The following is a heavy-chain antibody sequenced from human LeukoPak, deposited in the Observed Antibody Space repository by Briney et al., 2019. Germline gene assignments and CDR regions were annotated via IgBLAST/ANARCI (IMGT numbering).Heavy chain of an antibody. D-gene: IGHD6-13*01. CDR1: EYSFTSYW. J-gene: IGHJ3*02. CDR3: ARIAQQLNDAFDI. Sequence: GESLKISCKGSEYSFTSYWIAWVRQMPGKGLEWVGIIYPGDSDTRYSPSFQGQVTISADKSISTAYLQWSSLKASDTAMYYCARIAQQLNDAFDIWGQGTMVTVSS. V-gene: IGHV5-51*01. CDR2: IYPGDSDT.